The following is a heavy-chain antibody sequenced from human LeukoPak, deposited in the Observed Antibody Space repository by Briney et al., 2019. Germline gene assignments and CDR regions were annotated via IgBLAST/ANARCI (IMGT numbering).Heavy chain of an antibody. D-gene: IGHD4-17*01. CDR3: ARAPLDSYGANRYYFDY. V-gene: IGHV3-7*01. J-gene: IGHJ4*02. CDR1: GFTFSNYW. Sequence: GGSLRLSCEGSGFTFSNYWMGWVRQAPGKGLQWVANIKTDGSEKYYADSVKGRFTISRDNSKNTLYLQMNSLRAEDTAVYYCARAPLDSYGANRYYFDYWGQGTLVTVSS. CDR2: IKTDGSEK.